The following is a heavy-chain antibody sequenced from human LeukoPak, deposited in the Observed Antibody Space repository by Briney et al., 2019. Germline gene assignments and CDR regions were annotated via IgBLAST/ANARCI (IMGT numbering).Heavy chain of an antibody. J-gene: IGHJ6*03. Sequence: SVKVSCKASGGTFSSYAISWVRQAPGQGLEWMGGIIPIFGTANYAQKFQGKVTITTDESTSTAYMELSSLRSEDTAVYYCARTVANYYYYYMDVWGKGTTVTVSS. D-gene: IGHD5-12*01. CDR1: GGTFSSYA. CDR3: ARTVANYYYYYMDV. V-gene: IGHV1-69*05. CDR2: IIPIFGTA.